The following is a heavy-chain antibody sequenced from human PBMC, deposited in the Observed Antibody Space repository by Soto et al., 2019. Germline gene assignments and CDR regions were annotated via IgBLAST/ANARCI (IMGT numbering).Heavy chain of an antibody. CDR3: VKVSGYCTGGSCFSYFDY. CDR1: GFTFSHHS. CDR2: ISGNGGNT. V-gene: IGHV3-64D*06. J-gene: IGHJ4*02. Sequence: GESLKISCSGSGFTFSHHSLYWVRQAPGKGLRYVSTISGNGGNTHYAASVRGRFTISRDNSKNTVFLQMSGLGVADSAVYYCVKVSGYCTGGSCFSYFDYWGQGALVTVSS. D-gene: IGHD2-15*01.